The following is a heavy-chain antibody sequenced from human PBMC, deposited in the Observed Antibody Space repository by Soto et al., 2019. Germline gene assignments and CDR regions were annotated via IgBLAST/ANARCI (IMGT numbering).Heavy chain of an antibody. CDR3: ARDQSGYSYGYFSYYYGMDV. J-gene: IGHJ6*02. Sequence: SVKVSCKASGGTFSSYAISWVRQAPGQGLELMGGIIPIFGTANYAQKFQGRVTITADESTSTAYMELSSLRSEDTAVYYCARDQSGYSYGYFSYYYGMDVWGQGTTVTVSS. D-gene: IGHD5-18*01. CDR1: GGTFSSYA. CDR2: IIPIFGTA. V-gene: IGHV1-69*13.